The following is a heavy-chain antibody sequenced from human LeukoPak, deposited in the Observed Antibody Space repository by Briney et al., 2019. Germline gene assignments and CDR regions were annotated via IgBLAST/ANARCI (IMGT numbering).Heavy chain of an antibody. D-gene: IGHD6-25*01. V-gene: IGHV1-2*02. CDR2: INGNSGDT. J-gene: IGHJ4*02. CDR1: GFTFTDYY. CDR3: ARDGAASTPEFDY. Sequence: GASVKISCKACGFTFTDYYFYWVRQAPGQGLESMGWINGNSGDTDYVQRFKGRVTMTRDTSISTVYMELEKVTSDDTAVYYCARDGAASTPEFDYWGQGSPVTVSS.